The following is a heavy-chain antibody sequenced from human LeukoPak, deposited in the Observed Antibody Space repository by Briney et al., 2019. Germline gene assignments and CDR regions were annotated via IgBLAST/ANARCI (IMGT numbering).Heavy chain of an antibody. D-gene: IGHD1-26*01. J-gene: IGHJ4*02. CDR3: AKLHIEGASSLDQ. CDR2: ISYDGSNK. CDR1: WVTFTNYV. V-gene: IGHV3-30*18. Sequence: GGSLRSPSAAAWVTFTNYVSTWGRRAPGKRREWGAAISYDGSNKYYSDSVKGRFTISRDNSKNTLYLQMNRLTTEDTAVYYCAKLHIEGASSLDQWGQGPLVTVSS.